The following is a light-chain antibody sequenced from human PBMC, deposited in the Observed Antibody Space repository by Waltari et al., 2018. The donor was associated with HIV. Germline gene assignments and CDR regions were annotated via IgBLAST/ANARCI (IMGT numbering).Light chain of an antibody. Sequence: DIVMTQSPDSLAVSLRDRAIINCTSSQNLLNRSTNKKYVGWYQQKSGQPPRLIMYWAYTRESGVSDRLTGGGAGSRCTLNINVLQAAEGVNCYCQQDYSSVRTFGRGTNGE. CDR1: QNLLNRSTNKKY. J-gene: IGKJ1*01. CDR3: QQDYSSVRT. CDR2: WAY. V-gene: IGKV4-1*01.